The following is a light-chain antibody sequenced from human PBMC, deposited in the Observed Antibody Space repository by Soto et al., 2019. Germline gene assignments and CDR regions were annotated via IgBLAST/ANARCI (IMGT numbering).Light chain of an antibody. CDR2: AAS. CDR3: QQYGTSPRT. CDR1: QSVSSN. Sequence: EIVMTQSPATLPVSPGERATLSCRASQSVSSNLAWYQQKPGQAPRLLMFAASSRATGTPDRFSGSGSGTDFTLTISRLEPEDFAVYYCQQYGTSPRTFGQGTKVDIK. V-gene: IGKV3-20*01. J-gene: IGKJ1*01.